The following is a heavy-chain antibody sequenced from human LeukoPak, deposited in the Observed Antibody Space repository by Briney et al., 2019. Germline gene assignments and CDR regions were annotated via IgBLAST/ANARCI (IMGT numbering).Heavy chain of an antibody. V-gene: IGHV1-2*02. J-gene: IGHJ4*02. Sequence: GASVKVSCKASGYTFTGYYMHWVRQAPGQGLKWMGWINPNSGGTNYAQKFQGRVTMTRDTSISTAYMELSRLRSDDTAVYYCARGLYCGGDCWPFDYWGQGTLVTVSS. CDR1: GYTFTGYY. CDR3: ARGLYCGGDCWPFDY. CDR2: INPNSGGT. D-gene: IGHD2-21*02.